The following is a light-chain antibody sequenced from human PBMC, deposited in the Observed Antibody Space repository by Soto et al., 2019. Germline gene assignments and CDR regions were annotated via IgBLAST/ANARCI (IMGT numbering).Light chain of an antibody. CDR1: QSISAW. CDR3: QQYKSYSWT. V-gene: IGKV1-5*03. CDR2: KAS. Sequence: DIQMTQSPSTLSASVGDTVTITCRASQSISAWLAWYQQKPGKAPKLLIYKASSLESGVPSRFSGSGSGTEFTLTISSLQPDDFATYYCQQYKSYSWTFGQGTKVEIK. J-gene: IGKJ1*01.